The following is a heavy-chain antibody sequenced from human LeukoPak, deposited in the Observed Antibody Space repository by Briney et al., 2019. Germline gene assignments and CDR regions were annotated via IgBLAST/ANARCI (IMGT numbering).Heavy chain of an antibody. CDR1: GFTFSSYA. Sequence: GGSLRLSCAASGFTFSSYAMSWVRQAPGKGLEWVSILYKDGRTYYADSVKGRVTISRDNSHNTVYLQMNSLRVDDTAVYYCARDMPGITVPWGQGTLVTVSS. CDR3: ARDMPGITVP. V-gene: IGHV3-23*01. D-gene: IGHD6-19*01. J-gene: IGHJ5*02. CDR2: ILYKDGRT.